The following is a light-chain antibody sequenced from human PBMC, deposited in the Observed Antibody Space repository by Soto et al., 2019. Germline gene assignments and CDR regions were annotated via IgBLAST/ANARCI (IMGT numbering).Light chain of an antibody. V-gene: IGLV2-14*02. CDR2: GNS. J-gene: IGLJ2*01. CDR1: SSDVGSYNL. CDR3: AAWDDSLSGVV. Sequence: QSALTQPASVSGSPGQSITISCTGTSSDVGSYNLVSWYQQHPGKAPKLVMHGNSQRPSGVPDRFSGSKSGTSASLAISGLRTEDEAQYYCAAWDDSLSGVVFGGGTKLTVL.